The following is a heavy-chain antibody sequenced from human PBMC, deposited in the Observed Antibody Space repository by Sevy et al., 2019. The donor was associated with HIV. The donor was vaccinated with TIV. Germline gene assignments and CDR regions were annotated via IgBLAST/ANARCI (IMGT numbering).Heavy chain of an antibody. Sequence: SETLSLTCTVSGGSISSSSYYWGWIRQPPGKGLEWIGSIYYSGSTYYNPSLKSRVTISVDTSKIQFSLKLSSVTAADTAVYYCARHVGGYGNFDYWGQGTLVTVSS. CDR2: IYYSGST. V-gene: IGHV4-39*01. D-gene: IGHD5-12*01. CDR3: ARHVGGYGNFDY. J-gene: IGHJ4*02. CDR1: GGSISSSSYY.